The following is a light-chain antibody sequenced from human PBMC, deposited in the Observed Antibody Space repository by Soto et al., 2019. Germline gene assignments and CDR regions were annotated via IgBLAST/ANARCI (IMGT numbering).Light chain of an antibody. J-gene: IGKJ4*01. CDR2: AAS. CDR3: QQSYSTPPT. CDR1: QSISSY. Sequence: DIQMPQSPSSLSSSVGDIVTITCRASQSISSYLNWYQQKPGKAPKLLIYAASSLQSGVPSRFSGSGSGTDFTLTISSLQPEDFATYYCQQSYSTPPTFGGGTEVEIK. V-gene: IGKV1-39*01.